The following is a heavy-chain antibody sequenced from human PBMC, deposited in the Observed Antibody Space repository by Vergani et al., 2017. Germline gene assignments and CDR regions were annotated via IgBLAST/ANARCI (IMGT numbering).Heavy chain of an antibody. D-gene: IGHD3-22*01. V-gene: IGHV4-61*02. Sequence: QVQLQESGPGLVKPSQTLSLTCTVSGGSISSGSYYWSWIRQPAGKGLEWIGRIYTSGSTNYNPSLKSRVTISVDTSKNQFSLKLSSVTAADTAVYYCARDLLYYDSSGYRDAFDIWGQGTMVTVSS. CDR3: ARDLLYYDSSGYRDAFDI. CDR1: GGSISSGSYY. J-gene: IGHJ3*02. CDR2: IYTSGST.